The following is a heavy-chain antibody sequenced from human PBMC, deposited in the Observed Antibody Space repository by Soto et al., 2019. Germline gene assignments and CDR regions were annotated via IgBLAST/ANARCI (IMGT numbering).Heavy chain of an antibody. CDR2: ISAYNGNT. Sequence: QVQLVQSGAEVKKPGASVKVSCKASGYTFTSYGISWVRQAPGQGLEWMGWISAYNGNTNYAQKLQGRVTMTTDTSTSTAYMELRSLRSDDTAVYYCEREDYDFWSGYQDDAFDIWGQGTMVTVSS. CDR1: GYTFTSYG. CDR3: EREDYDFWSGYQDDAFDI. J-gene: IGHJ3*02. D-gene: IGHD3-3*01. V-gene: IGHV1-18*01.